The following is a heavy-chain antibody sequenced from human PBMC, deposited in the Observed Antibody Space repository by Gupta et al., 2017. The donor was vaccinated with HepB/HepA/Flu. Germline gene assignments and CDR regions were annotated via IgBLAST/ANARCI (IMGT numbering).Heavy chain of an antibody. CDR3: ARGRPGYSDSSGYPRAAPVRSWFDP. Sequence: QVQLQQWGAGLLKPSETLSLARAVYGGSFSGYYWSWIRQSPGRGLEWSGEISHSGSTNYTPPLKSRVTISVDTSKSQFSLKLTSVTAADTAIYYCARGRPGYSDSSGYPRAAPVRSWFDPWGQGTLVTVSS. J-gene: IGHJ5*02. CDR1: GGSFSGYY. D-gene: IGHD3-22*01. CDR2: ISHSGST. V-gene: IGHV4-34*01.